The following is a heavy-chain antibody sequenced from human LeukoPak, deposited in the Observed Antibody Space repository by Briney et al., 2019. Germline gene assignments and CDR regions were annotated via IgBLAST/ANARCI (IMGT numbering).Heavy chain of an antibody. CDR1: GYTFTGYY. Sequence: ASVKVSCKASGYTFTGYYMHWVRQAPGQGLEWMGWINPNSGGTNYAQKFQGRVTMTRDTSISTAYMGLSRLRSDDTAVYYCWGYGDYPNLFDYWGQGTLVTVSS. CDR2: INPNSGGT. D-gene: IGHD4-17*01. CDR3: WGYGDYPNLFDY. J-gene: IGHJ4*02. V-gene: IGHV1-2*02.